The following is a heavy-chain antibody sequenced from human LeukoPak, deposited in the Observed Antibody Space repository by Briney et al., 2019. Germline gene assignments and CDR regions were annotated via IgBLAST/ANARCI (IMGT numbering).Heavy chain of an antibody. CDR3: ARHQTTSGLKNWFDP. CDR2: IYYSGST. Sequence: SETLSLTCTVSGGSISSSSYYWSWIRQPPGKGLEWIGYIYYSGSTNYNPSLKSRVTISVDTSKNQFSLKLSSVTAADTAVYYCARHQTTSGLKNWFDPWGQGTLVTVPS. J-gene: IGHJ5*02. CDR1: GGSISSSSYY. D-gene: IGHD1/OR15-1a*01. V-gene: IGHV4-61*01.